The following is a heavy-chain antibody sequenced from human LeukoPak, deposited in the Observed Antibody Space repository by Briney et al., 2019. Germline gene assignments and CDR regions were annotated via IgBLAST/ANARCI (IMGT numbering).Heavy chain of an antibody. CDR3: ARDHGGYSYGYDWFLDY. Sequence: ASVKVSCKASGYTFTGYYMHWVRQAPGQGLEWMGWINPNSGGTNYAQKFQGRVTMTRDTSISTAYMELSSLRSEDTAVYYCARDHGGYSYGYDWFLDYWGQGTLVTVSS. J-gene: IGHJ4*02. CDR1: GYTFTGYY. V-gene: IGHV1-2*02. CDR2: INPNSGGT. D-gene: IGHD5-18*01.